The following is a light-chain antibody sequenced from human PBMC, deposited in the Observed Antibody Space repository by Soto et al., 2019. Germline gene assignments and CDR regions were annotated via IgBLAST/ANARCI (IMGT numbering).Light chain of an antibody. CDR2: DVS. Sequence: QSALTQPASVSGSPGQSITISCTGTSSDVGAYNYDSWYQQYPGEAPKVIIYDVSPRPAGVSNRFSGSKSGNTASLTISCLQTPDEADYYCSSYTGATTYVFGAGTKLTVL. V-gene: IGLV2-14*01. CDR1: SSDVGAYNY. CDR3: SSYTGATTYV. J-gene: IGLJ1*01.